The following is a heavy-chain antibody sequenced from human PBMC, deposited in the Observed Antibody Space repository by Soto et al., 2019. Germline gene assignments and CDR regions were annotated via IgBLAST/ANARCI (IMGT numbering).Heavy chain of an antibody. CDR1: GYTFNTFG. Sequence: IQLVQSAGGMKRPGASVKVSCKASGYTFNTFGITWVRQAPGQGLEWMGCISGYGGQRDYSRKLQGRITLTTDPXXXXXXXXXXXXTXXXXXXXXXXXXXXXYFGVNDFWGQGTLVTVSS. CDR2: ISGYGGQR. V-gene: IGHV1-18*01. CDR3: XXXXXXYFGVNDF. J-gene: IGHJ4*02. D-gene: IGHD2-8*01.